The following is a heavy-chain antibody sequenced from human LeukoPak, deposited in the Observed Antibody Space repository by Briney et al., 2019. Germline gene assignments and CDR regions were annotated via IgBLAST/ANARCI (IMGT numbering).Heavy chain of an antibody. CDR2: IYYSGST. J-gene: IGHJ4*02. Sequence: PSETLSFTCTGSGVSISSGGYYWSWIRQHPGKGLEWMGNIYYSGSTYYNPTLKSRVTISVDTSKNQFSLKLSSVTAADTAVYYCARRDSGYSYFDYWGPGTLVTVSS. CDR1: GVSISSGGYY. D-gene: IGHD3-22*01. V-gene: IGHV4-31*03. CDR3: ARRDSGYSYFDY.